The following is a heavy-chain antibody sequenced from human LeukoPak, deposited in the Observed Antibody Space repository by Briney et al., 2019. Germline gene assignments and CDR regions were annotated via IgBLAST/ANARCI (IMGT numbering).Heavy chain of an antibody. J-gene: IGHJ5*02. D-gene: IGHD6-19*01. CDR3: AREMLAAVAAQS. CDR2: ISSSSSYI. V-gene: IGHV3-21*01. Sequence: GGSLRLSCAASGFTFSSYSMNWVRQAPGKGLEWVSSISSSSSYIYYADSVKGRFTISRDNAKNSLYLQMNSLRAEDTAVYCAREMLAAVAAQSWGQGTLVTVSS. CDR1: GFTFSSYS.